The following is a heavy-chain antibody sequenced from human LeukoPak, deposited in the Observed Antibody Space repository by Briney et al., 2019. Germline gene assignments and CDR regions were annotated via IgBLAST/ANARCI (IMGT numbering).Heavy chain of an antibody. CDR3: ARDKRYAFDN. CDR1: GYTFSSHG. V-gene: IGHV1-18*01. J-gene: IGHJ4*02. Sequence: ASVNVSCKTAGYTFSSHGISWVRHAPGQGLEWMGWISANSGDTKFAQKFQGRVTMTTETSTNTAYMELRSLRFDDTAIYYCARDKRYAFDNWGQGTLVSVSS. D-gene: IGHD3-9*01. CDR2: ISANSGDT.